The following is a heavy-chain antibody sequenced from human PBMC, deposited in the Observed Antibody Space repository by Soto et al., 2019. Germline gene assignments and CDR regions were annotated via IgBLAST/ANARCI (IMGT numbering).Heavy chain of an antibody. CDR2: INHSGST. CDR1: GGSFSGYY. Sequence: PSETLSLTCAVYGGSFSGYYWSWIRQPPGKGLEWIGEINHSGSTNYNPSLKSRVTISVDTSKNQFSLKLSSVTAADTAVYYCARGPSLYSSGYYDRSYFDYWGQGTLVTVSS. J-gene: IGHJ4*02. CDR3: ARGPSLYSSGYYDRSYFDY. D-gene: IGHD3-22*01. V-gene: IGHV4-34*01.